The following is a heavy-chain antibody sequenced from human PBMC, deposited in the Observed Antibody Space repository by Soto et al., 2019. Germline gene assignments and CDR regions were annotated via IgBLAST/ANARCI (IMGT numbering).Heavy chain of an antibody. CDR2: IKHWGGT. J-gene: IGHJ4*02. CDR1: GASFTGYY. V-gene: IGHV4-34*01. Sequence: QLQQWGAGLLKPSETLSLTCAVNGASFTGYYWSWIRQPPGKGLEWIGEIKHWGGTNYSPSLRGLVTISADTSKNQFSLKLNSVTGADTAVYYCARGQEGIVATHWDQGTLVTVSS. CDR3: ARGQEGIVATH. D-gene: IGHD5-12*01.